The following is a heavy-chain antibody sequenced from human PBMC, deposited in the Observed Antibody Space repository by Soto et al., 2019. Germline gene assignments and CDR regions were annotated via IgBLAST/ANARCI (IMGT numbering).Heavy chain of an antibody. CDR2: MNPNSGNT. D-gene: IGHD6-13*01. Sequence: QVQLVQSGAEVKKPGASVKVSCKASGYTFTSYDINWVRQATGQGLEWMGWMNPNSGNTGYAQKFQGRVTMTRNTSISTAYMELSSLRSEDTAVYYCACWTGPGIAKFGSDDEWRGQNDYWGQGTLVTVSS. CDR3: ACWTGPGIAKFGSDDEWRGQNDY. J-gene: IGHJ4*02. V-gene: IGHV1-8*01. CDR1: GYTFTSYD.